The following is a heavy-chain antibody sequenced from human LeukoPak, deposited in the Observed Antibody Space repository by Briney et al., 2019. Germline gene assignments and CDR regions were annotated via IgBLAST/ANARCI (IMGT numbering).Heavy chain of an antibody. D-gene: IGHD2-21*02. CDR3: ARDRAGYCGGDCYSF. CDR2: VYPSGSI. V-gene: IGHV4-4*07. CDR1: GGSISSSS. Sequence: SETLSLTCTVSGGSISSSSWTWIRQPAGKGLEWIGRVYPSGSINYNSSLESRITVSLDTSKNQFSLKLSSVTAADTAVYYCARDRAGYCGGDCYSFWGQGTLVTVSS. J-gene: IGHJ4*02.